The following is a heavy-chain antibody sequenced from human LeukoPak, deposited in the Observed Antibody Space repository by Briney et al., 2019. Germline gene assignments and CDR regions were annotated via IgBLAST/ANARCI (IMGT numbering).Heavy chain of an antibody. J-gene: IGHJ4*02. CDR2: MNPNSGNT. CDR3: ARVGGGYSGSYYFGY. D-gene: IGHD1-26*01. Sequence: GASVTVSCKASGYTFTSYDINWVRQATGQGLEWMGWMNPNSGNTGYAQKFQGRVTMTRNTSISTAYMELSSLGSEDAAVYYCARVGGGYSGSYYFGYWGQGTLVTVSS. CDR1: GYTFTSYD. V-gene: IGHV1-8*01.